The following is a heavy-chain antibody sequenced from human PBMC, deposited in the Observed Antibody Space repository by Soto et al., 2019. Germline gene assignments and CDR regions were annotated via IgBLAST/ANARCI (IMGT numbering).Heavy chain of an antibody. CDR1: GFTFNDAW. J-gene: IGHJ4*02. CDR2: IKGKTDSGTT. V-gene: IGHV3-15*01. D-gene: IGHD1-26*01. CDR3: TTGSRY. Sequence: VGSLRLSCAASGFTFNDAWMSWVRQGPGKGLEWVGRIKGKTDSGTTEYTGPVKGRFTISRDDSKNTVYLQMNNLKIEDSAVYFCTTGSRYWGQGTLVTVSS.